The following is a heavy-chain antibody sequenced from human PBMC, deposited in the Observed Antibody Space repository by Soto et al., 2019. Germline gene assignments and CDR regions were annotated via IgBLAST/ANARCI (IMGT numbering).Heavy chain of an antibody. V-gene: IGHV5-51*01. Sequence: GESLKISCXGSGYSFTNYWIAWVRQMPGKGLEYMGIIYPSDSTTRYSPSFQGQVTISADKSISTAYLQWNSLKASDTAMYYCARHGFYGDYSSNYFDPWGQGTLVTV. CDR2: IYPSDSTT. D-gene: IGHD4-17*01. CDR1: GYSFTNYW. J-gene: IGHJ5*02. CDR3: ARHGFYGDYSSNYFDP.